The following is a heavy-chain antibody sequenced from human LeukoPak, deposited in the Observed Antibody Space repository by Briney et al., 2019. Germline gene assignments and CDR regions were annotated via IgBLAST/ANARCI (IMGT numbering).Heavy chain of an antibody. CDR1: GGTFSSYA. J-gene: IGHJ6*03. CDR2: IIPIFGTA. D-gene: IGHD3-10*01. CDR3: ARGHSPHQYYYGSGSYRSYYYYMDV. Sequence: ASVKVSCKASGGTFSSYAISWVRQAPGQGLEWMGGIIPIFGTANYAQKFQGRVTITADESTSTAYMELSSLRSEDTAVYYCARGHSPHQYYYGSGSYRSYYYYMDVWGKGTTVTVSS. V-gene: IGHV1-69*13.